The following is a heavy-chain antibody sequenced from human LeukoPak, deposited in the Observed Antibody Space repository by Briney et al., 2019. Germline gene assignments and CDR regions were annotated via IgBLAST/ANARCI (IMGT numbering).Heavy chain of an antibody. D-gene: IGHD2-21*01. CDR2: ISGSGTYI. V-gene: IGHV3-21*01. Sequence: PGGSLRLSCAASGFTFSSNSMNWVRQAPGKGLEWASSISGSGTYIYYADSVKGRFTISRDNAKNSVYLQMNSLRAEDTAVYYCARDLAYCGGDCGHWGQGTLVTVSP. CDR3: ARDLAYCGGDCGH. J-gene: IGHJ4*02. CDR1: GFTFSSNS.